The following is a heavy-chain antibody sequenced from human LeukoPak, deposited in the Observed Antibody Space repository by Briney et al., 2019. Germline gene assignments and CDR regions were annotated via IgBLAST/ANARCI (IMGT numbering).Heavy chain of an antibody. V-gene: IGHV4-4*07. J-gene: IGHJ6*03. CDR1: GGSISSYY. CDR2: IYTSGST. D-gene: IGHD2-2*01. CDR3: ARTYCSSTSCRNGYYYMDV. Sequence: SEALSLTRTVPGGSISSYYWSWIRQPAGKGLEWIGRIYTSGSTNYNPSLKSRVTMSVDTSKNQFSLKLSSVTAADTAVYYCARTYCSSTSCRNGYYYMDVWGKGTTVTVSS.